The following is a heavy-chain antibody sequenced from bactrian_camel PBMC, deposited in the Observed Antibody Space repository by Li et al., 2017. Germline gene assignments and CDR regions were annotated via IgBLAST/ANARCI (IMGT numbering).Heavy chain of an antibody. CDR3: AKGGYGNEHHVSIFTY. CDR1: GFPDRLAC. J-gene: IGHJ4*01. Sequence: VQLVESGGGSVQAGGSLRLSCAASGFPDRLACMAWFRQFPGLEREWVAQLYATDDSVRYARPVRGRFTISRDNAKNTLYLQMNSLKTEDTAMYYCAKGGYGNEHHVSIFTYWGQGTQVTVS. CDR2: LYATDDSV. D-gene: IGHD6*01. V-gene: IGHV3S1*01.